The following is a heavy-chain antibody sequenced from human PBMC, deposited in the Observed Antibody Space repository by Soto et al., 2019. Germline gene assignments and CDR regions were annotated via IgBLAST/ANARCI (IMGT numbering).Heavy chain of an antibody. CDR1: GFTFSNYG. CDR2: ISYDGSNK. CDR3: AKGDSLYPFDY. J-gene: IGHJ4*02. Sequence: QVQLVESGGGVVQPGRSLRLSCAASGFTFSNYGMHWVRQAPGKGLEWVAVISYDGSNKYYADSVKGRFTISRDNSKNTLYLQMNSLRAEDTAVYYCAKGDSLYPFDYWGQGTLVTVSS. D-gene: IGHD2-2*02. V-gene: IGHV3-30*18.